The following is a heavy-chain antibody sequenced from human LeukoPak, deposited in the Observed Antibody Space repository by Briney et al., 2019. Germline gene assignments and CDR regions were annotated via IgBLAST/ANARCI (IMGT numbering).Heavy chain of an antibody. D-gene: IGHD3-22*01. Sequence: GGSLRLSCAASGFTFSSYAMHWVRQAPGKGLEWVAVISYDGSNKYYADSVKGRFTISRDNSKNTLYLQMNSLRAEDTAVYYCASTKWFIGYWGQGTLVTVSS. J-gene: IGHJ4*02. CDR3: ASTKWFIGY. CDR1: GFTFSSYA. CDR2: ISYDGSNK. V-gene: IGHV3-30-3*01.